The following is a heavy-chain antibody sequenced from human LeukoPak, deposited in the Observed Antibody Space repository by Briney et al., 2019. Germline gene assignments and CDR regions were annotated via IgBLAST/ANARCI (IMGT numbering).Heavy chain of an antibody. D-gene: IGHD5-24*01. J-gene: IGHJ4*02. CDR3: SLSKRTSDGSAVDY. V-gene: IGHV1-69*04. CDR2: IIPGLHIT. Sequence: SVKVSCKASGGTFNTYDINWVRQAPGQGLEWMGRIIPGLHITNYAQRFHGRVTTSADKSTSTTYLELNNLGSEDTAVYFCSLSKRTSDGSAVDYWGPGTLAAVSS. CDR1: GGTFNTYD.